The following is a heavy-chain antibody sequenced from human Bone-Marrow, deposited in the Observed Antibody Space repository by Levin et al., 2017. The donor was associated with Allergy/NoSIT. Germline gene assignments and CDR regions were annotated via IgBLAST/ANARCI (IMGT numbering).Heavy chain of an antibody. CDR2: ISGSGGST. Sequence: QAGGSLRLSCAASGFTFSSYAMSWVRQAPGKGLEWVSAISGSGGSTYYADSVKGRFTISRDNSKNTLYLQMNSLRAEDTAVYYCANLIPYGGNSGGFYFDYWGQGTLVTVSS. J-gene: IGHJ4*02. V-gene: IGHV3-23*01. CDR3: ANLIPYGGNSGGFYFDY. CDR1: GFTFSSYA. D-gene: IGHD4-23*01.